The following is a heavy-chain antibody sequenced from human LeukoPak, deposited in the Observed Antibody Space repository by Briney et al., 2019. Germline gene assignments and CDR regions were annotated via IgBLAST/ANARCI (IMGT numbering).Heavy chain of an antibody. CDR2: INHSGST. D-gene: IGHD6-13*01. CDR3: ARLPDIAAAGTNNQDY. J-gene: IGHJ4*02. V-gene: IGHV4-34*01. CDR1: GGSFSGYY. Sequence: SETLSLTCAVYGGSFSGYYWSWIRQPPGKGLEWIGEINHSGSTNYNPSLKSRVTISVDTSKNQFSLKLSSVTAADTAVYYCARLPDIAAAGTNNQDYWGQGTLVTVSS.